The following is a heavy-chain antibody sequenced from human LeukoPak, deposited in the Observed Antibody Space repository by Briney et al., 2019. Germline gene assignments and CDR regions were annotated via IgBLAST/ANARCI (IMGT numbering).Heavy chain of an antibody. J-gene: IGHJ5*02. CDR3: ARDGEYCSSTSCYFDP. D-gene: IGHD2-2*01. CDR1: GGSISSGGYY. V-gene: IGHV4-31*03. CDR2: IYYSGST. Sequence: PSQTLSLTCTVSGGSISSGGYYWSWIRQHPGKGLEWIGYIYYSGSTYYNPSLKSRLTISVDTSKNQFSLKLSSVTAADTAPYYCARDGEYCSSTSCYFDPWGQGILVTVSS.